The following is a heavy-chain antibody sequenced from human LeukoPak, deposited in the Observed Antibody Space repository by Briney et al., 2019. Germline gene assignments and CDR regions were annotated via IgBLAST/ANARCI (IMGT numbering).Heavy chain of an antibody. J-gene: IGHJ4*02. CDR2: IYTSGST. CDR1: GGSISSGSYY. CDR3: AREERAMVYFDY. Sequence: SQTLSLTCTVSGGSISSGSYYWRWIRQPAGKGLEWIGRIYTSGSTNYNPSLKSRVTISVDTSKNQFSLKLSSVTAADTAVYYCAREERAMVYFDYWGQGTLVTVSS. V-gene: IGHV4-61*02. D-gene: IGHD5-18*01.